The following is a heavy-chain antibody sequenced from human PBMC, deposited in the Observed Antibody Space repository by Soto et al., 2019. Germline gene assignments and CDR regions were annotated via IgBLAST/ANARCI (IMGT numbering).Heavy chain of an antibody. CDR2: INAGNGNT. CDR1: GYTYTSYA. Sequence: ASVKVSCKDSGYTYTSYAMHWVRQAPGQRLEWMGWINAGNGNTKYSQKFQGRVTITRDTSASTAYMELSSLRSEDTAVYYCALWYYDFWSGYRTDYWGQGTLVTVSS. V-gene: IGHV1-3*01. CDR3: ALWYYDFWSGYRTDY. J-gene: IGHJ4*02. D-gene: IGHD3-3*01.